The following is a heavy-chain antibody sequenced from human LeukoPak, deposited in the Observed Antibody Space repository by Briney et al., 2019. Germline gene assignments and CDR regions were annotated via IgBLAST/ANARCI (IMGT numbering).Heavy chain of an antibody. D-gene: IGHD6-19*01. CDR1: GGSISSYY. Sequence: SETLSLTCTVSGGSISSYYWSWIRQPPGKGLEWIGYIYYSGSTNYNPSLKSRVTISVDTSKNQFSLKLSSVTAADTAVYYCARVYGDSSGWRPFDYWGQGTLVTVSS. V-gene: IGHV4-59*01. J-gene: IGHJ4*02. CDR2: IYYSGST. CDR3: ARVYGDSSGWRPFDY.